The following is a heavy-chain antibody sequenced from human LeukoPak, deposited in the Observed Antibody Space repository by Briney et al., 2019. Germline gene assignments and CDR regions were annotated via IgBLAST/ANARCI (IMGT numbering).Heavy chain of an antibody. Sequence: SVKVSCKASGDTFSTYAISWVRQAPGQGLEWMGGIIPVYGTPNYAQKFQGRVTIIADQSTSTAYMELSSLRFEDTAVYYCARTRWYYHDSNGYMTYFDYRGQGTLVTVSS. V-gene: IGHV1-69*01. J-gene: IGHJ4*02. CDR2: IIPVYGTP. D-gene: IGHD3-22*01. CDR1: GDTFSTYA. CDR3: ARTRWYYHDSNGYMTYFDY.